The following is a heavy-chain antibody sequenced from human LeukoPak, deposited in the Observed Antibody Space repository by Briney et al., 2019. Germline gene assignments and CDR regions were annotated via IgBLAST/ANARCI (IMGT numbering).Heavy chain of an antibody. J-gene: IGHJ4*02. V-gene: IGHV3-74*01. Sequence: GGSLRLSCAASGFTLSNYWMHWVRQAPGKGLVWVSRIKTDGVTTNYADSVKGRFTISRDNAKNTLYLQMNSLRAEDTAVYYCARVAVAGTIGGYFDYWGQGTLVTVSS. CDR3: ARVAVAGTIGGYFDY. D-gene: IGHD6-19*01. CDR2: IKTDGVTT. CDR1: GFTLSNYW.